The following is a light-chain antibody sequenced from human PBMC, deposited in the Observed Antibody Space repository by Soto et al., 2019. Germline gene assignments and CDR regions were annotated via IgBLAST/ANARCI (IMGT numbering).Light chain of an antibody. J-gene: IGKJ1*01. V-gene: IGKV1-27*01. CDR2: AAS. CDR1: QGIANY. Sequence: DTPMNQSPSSLSAYVGDRVTIHWRASQGIANYLAWYQHKPGKVPNLLIYAASTLQSGVPSRFSGGGSGTAFTLTISSLQPEDVATYYCQKYNSAPRTFGQGTKVDIK. CDR3: QKYNSAPRT.